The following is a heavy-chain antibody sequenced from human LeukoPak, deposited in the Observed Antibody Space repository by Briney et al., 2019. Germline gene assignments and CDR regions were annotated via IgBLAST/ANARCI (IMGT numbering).Heavy chain of an antibody. J-gene: IGHJ6*02. Sequence: SVKVSCKAFGGTFSNYGINWVRQAPGQGLEWMGRIIPILGLADYAQRFQGRVSMTADTSTSTAYLELSSLRSEDTAIYYCARGWVDNALWWGMDVWGQGTTVTVSS. D-gene: IGHD5-12*01. V-gene: IGHV1-69*04. CDR1: GGTFSNYG. CDR3: ARGWVDNALWWGMDV. CDR2: IIPILGLA.